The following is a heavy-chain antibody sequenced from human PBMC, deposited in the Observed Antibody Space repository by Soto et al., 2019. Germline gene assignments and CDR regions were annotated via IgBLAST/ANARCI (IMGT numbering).Heavy chain of an antibody. Sequence: QVQLQQWGAGLLKPSETLSLTCAVYGGSFSGYYWSWIRQPPGKGLEWIGEINHSGSTNYNPSLQRRVPISVDTSKNQFSLKLSSVTAADTVVYYCARGLGGVGWFDPWGQGTLVTVSS. CDR1: GGSFSGYY. J-gene: IGHJ5*02. D-gene: IGHD2-8*02. CDR2: INHSGST. V-gene: IGHV4-34*01. CDR3: ARGLGGVGWFDP.